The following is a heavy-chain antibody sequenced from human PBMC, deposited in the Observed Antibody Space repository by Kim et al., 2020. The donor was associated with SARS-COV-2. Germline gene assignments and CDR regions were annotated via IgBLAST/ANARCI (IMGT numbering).Heavy chain of an antibody. CDR2: IYYRGSI. D-gene: IGHD6-19*01. J-gene: IGHJ4*02. V-gene: IGHV4-39*01. CDR1: GGSISSSSYY. Sequence: SETLSLTCTVSGGSISSSSYYWGWIRQPPGKGLEWIGSIYYRGSIYYNPSLKSRVTISVDASKNQFSLKLSSVTAADTAVYYCARQLGIAVAGTIDYWGQGTLVTVSS. CDR3: ARQLGIAVAGTIDY.